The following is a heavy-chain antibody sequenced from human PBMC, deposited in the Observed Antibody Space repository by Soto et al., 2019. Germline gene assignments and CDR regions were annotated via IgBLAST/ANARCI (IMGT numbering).Heavy chain of an antibody. Sequence: QVQLVQSAGEAKKPGASVKVSCKASGCTFIRYGITWVRQAPGQGLEWMGWISPYNDYTIYAQKLQGRVTMTTDTSTRTVYLDLRSLKSDDTAVYYCARGGYYDNTWGKLSHYGLDVWGQGTSVTVSS. J-gene: IGHJ6*02. CDR2: ISPYNDYT. D-gene: IGHD3-16*01. CDR3: ARGGYYDNTWGKLSHYGLDV. CDR1: GCTFIRYG. V-gene: IGHV1-18*01.